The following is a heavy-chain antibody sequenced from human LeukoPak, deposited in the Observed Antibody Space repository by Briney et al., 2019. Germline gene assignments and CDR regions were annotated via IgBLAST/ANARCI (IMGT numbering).Heavy chain of an antibody. D-gene: IGHD1-1*01. CDR2: IYYTGST. V-gene: IGHV4-31*03. CDR3: ARRVGKYPTYYFDY. J-gene: IGHJ4*02. Sequence: TLSLTCTVXXXXISXXGNYXXWXRQHPXXGLXXXXYIYYTGSTNNNPSLKSRITLSVDTSKNQFSLRLSSVTAADTAVYYCARRVGKYPTYYFDYWGQGTLVTVSS. CDR1: XXXISXXGNY.